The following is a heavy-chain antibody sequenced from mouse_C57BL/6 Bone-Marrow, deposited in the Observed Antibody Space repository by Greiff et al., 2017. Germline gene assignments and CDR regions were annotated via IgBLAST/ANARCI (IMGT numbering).Heavy chain of an antibody. CDR3: ASWVDY. CDR1: GYTFTDYY. V-gene: IGHV1-26*01. Sequence: QLQQSGPELVKPGASVKISCKASGYTFTDYYMNWVKQSHGKSLEWIGDINPNNGGTSYNQKFKGKATLTVDKSSSTAYMELRSLTSEDSAVYYCASWVDYWGQGTTLTVSS. J-gene: IGHJ2*01. D-gene: IGHD4-1*01. CDR2: INPNNGGT.